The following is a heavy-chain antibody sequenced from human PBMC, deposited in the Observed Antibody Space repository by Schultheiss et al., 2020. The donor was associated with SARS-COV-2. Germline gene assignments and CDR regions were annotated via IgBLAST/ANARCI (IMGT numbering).Heavy chain of an antibody. D-gene: IGHD2-2*01. CDR2: IYYSGST. CDR1: GGSISSGDYY. J-gene: IGHJ6*02. V-gene: IGHV4-30-4*01. Sequence: SETLSLTCTVSGGSISSGDYYWSWIRQPPGKGLEWIGYIYYSGSTYYNPSLKSRVTISVDTSKNQFSLKLSSVTAADTAVYYCARGGYCSSTSCPPQPDLYYYYYGMDVWGQGTTVTVSS. CDR3: ARGGYCSSTSCPPQPDLYYYYYGMDV.